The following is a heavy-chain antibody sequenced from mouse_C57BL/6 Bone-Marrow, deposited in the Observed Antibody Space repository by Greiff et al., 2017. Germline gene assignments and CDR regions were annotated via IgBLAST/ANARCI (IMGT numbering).Heavy chain of an antibody. V-gene: IGHV1-82*01. CDR1: GYAFSSSW. CDR3: ARGTGAAY. CDR2: IYPGDGDT. Sequence: VKLMESGPELVKPGASVKISCKASGYAFSSSWMNWVKQRPGKGLEWIGRIYPGDGDTNYNGKFKGKDTLTADKSSSTAYMQLSSLTSEDSAVYFCARGTGAAYWGQGTLVTVSA. J-gene: IGHJ3*01. D-gene: IGHD4-1*01.